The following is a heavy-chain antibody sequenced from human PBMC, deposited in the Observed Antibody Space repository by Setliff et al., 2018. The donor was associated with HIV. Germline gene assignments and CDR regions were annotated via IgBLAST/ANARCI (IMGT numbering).Heavy chain of an antibody. Sequence: SVKVSCKASGGNFRSYGISWVRQAPGQGLEWMGGIIPMSGVPKYAQKFQGRVTMTRDTSISTAYMEVSRLRSDDTAVYYCARDHCSSSGCYEYSYYGMDVWGQGTTVTVSS. D-gene: IGHD2-2*01. V-gene: IGHV1-69*10. CDR1: GGNFRSYG. CDR2: IIPMSGVP. J-gene: IGHJ6*02. CDR3: ARDHCSSSGCYEYSYYGMDV.